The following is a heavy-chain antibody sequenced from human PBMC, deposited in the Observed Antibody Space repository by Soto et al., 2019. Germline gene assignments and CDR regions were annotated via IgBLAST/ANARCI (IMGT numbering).Heavy chain of an antibody. CDR1: GGTFSSYA. CDR3: VCWLVSGDYYGMDV. J-gene: IGHJ6*02. D-gene: IGHD6-19*01. CDR2: IIPIFGTA. Sequence: ASVKVSCKASGGTFSSYAISWVRQAPGQGLEWMGGIIPIFGTANYAQKFQGRVTITADESTSTAYMELSSLRSEDTAVYYCVCWLVSGDYYGMDVSGQGTTVTVSS. V-gene: IGHV1-69*13.